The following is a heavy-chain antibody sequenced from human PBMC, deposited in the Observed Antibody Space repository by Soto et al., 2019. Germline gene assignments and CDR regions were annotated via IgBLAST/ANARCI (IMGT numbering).Heavy chain of an antibody. D-gene: IGHD1-26*01. Sequence: QVQLQESGPGLVKPSDTLSLTCAVSGYSISSSNWWGWIRQPPGKGLEWMGYIYYSGTSYYNPSLKSRVTMSGGTSKNQCSLKLTSVTAVDTAVYYCARREIQGPIDYWGQGTLVTVSS. J-gene: IGHJ4*02. V-gene: IGHV4-28*01. CDR2: IYYSGTS. CDR1: GYSISSSNW. CDR3: ARREIQGPIDY.